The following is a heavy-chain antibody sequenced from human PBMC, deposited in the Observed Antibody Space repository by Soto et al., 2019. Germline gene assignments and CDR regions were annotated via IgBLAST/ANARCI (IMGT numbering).Heavy chain of an antibody. V-gene: IGHV1-69*08. Sequence: QVQLVQSGAEVKKPGSSVKVSCKASGGTFSTYTITWVRQAPGQGLEWMGRIIPIIGIINYAQKFQGRVIISADKFTGTDYMELTGLRSDYTAVYYCAGDPDSHYNDSHASSYPWGQGTLVTVSS. CDR2: IIPIIGII. CDR3: AGDPDSHYNDSHASSYP. D-gene: IGHD4-4*01. J-gene: IGHJ5*02. CDR1: GGTFSTYT.